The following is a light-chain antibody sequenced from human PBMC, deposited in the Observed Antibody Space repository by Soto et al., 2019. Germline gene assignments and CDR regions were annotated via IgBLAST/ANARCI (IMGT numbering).Light chain of an antibody. CDR2: DVT. V-gene: IGLV2-11*01. J-gene: IGLJ1*01. Sequence: QSALTQPPSASGSPGQSVAISCTGTSSDVGGYNYVSWYQQQPGKAPKLMIYDVTIRPSGVSDRFSGSKSGNTASLTISGLQAEDDDDYYCCSYAGTYTFFVFGTGTKLTVL. CDR1: SSDVGGYNY. CDR3: CSYAGTYTFFV.